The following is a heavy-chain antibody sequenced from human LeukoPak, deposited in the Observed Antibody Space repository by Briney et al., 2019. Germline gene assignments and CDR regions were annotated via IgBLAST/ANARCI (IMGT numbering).Heavy chain of an antibody. CDR3: AGRAARFFDY. V-gene: IGHV4-59*01. CDR1: GDSLNSYY. D-gene: IGHD6-25*01. Sequence: SEXXSLTCTVSGDSLNSYYWSWIRQPPGEGLQWTGYIFYSGSSNYTASLRSRVAISVDTSKNQFSLKLTSVTAADTAVYYCAGRAARFFDYWGQGILVTVSS. CDR2: IFYSGSS. J-gene: IGHJ4*02.